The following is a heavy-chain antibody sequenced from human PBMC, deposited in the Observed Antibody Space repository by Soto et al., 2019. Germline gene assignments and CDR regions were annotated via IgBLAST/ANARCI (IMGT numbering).Heavy chain of an antibody. J-gene: IGHJ5*02. Sequence: ASVKVSCKASGYTFTGYYMHWVRRAPGQGLEWMGWINPNSGGTNYAQKFQGRVTMTRDTSISTAYMERSRLRSDDTAVYYCARDHKRILVVPAAIHYWFDPWGQGTLVTVSA. CDR3: ARDHKRILVVPAAIHYWFDP. CDR2: INPNSGGT. V-gene: IGHV1-2*02. D-gene: IGHD2-2*02. CDR1: GYTFTGYY.